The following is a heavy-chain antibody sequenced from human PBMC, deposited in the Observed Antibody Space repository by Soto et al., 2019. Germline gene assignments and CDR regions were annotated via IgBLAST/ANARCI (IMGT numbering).Heavy chain of an antibody. J-gene: IGHJ5*02. V-gene: IGHV4-61*03. Sequence: PSETLSLTCTVSGGSVSSGSYYWSWIRQPPGKGLEWIGRIYSSGSTNYNPSLKSRVTISLDTSMNPFSLRLSSVTAADTAVYYCARGQRFSDWFDPWGQGTLVTVSS. D-gene: IGHD3-3*01. CDR3: ARGQRFSDWFDP. CDR2: IYSSGST. CDR1: GGSVSSGSYY.